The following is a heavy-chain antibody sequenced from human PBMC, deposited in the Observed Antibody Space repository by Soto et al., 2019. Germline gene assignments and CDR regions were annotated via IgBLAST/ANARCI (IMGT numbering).Heavy chain of an antibody. Sequence: LSLTCAASGFTFSSYAMSWVRQAPGKGLEWVSAISGSGGSTYYADSVKGRFTISRDNSKNTLYLQMNSLRAEDTAVYYCAKEDTVTPYYYYGMDVWGQGTTVTVSS. CDR1: GFTFSSYA. J-gene: IGHJ6*02. CDR2: ISGSGGST. V-gene: IGHV3-23*01. CDR3: AKEDTVTPYYYYGMDV. D-gene: IGHD4-17*01.